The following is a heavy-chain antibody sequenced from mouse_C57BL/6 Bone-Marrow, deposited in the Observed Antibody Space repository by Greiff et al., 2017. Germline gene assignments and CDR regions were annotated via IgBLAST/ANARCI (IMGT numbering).Heavy chain of an antibody. CDR1: GFSFTRYG. CDR3: AKRGLSPYYYAMDY. V-gene: IGHV2-3*01. D-gene: IGHD1-1*02. Sequence: QVHVKQSGPGLVAPSQSLSITCTVSGFSFTRYGVSWVRQPPGKGLEWLGVIWGDGSTNYHSALISRLSISKDNSKSQVFLKLNSLQTDDTATYYCAKRGLSPYYYAMDYWGQGTSVTVSS. J-gene: IGHJ4*01. CDR2: IWGDGST.